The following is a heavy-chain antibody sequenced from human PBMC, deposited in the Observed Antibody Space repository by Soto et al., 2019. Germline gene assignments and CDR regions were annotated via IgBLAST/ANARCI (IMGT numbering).Heavy chain of an antibody. CDR3: KGAPDY. Sequence: GGSLRLSCAASGFTFSSYAMHWVRQAPGKGLEWVAVISYDGSNKYYADSVKGRFTISRDNSKNTLYLQMNSLRAEDTAVYYCKGAPDYWGQGTLVTVSS. J-gene: IGHJ4*02. V-gene: IGHV3-30-3*01. CDR1: GFTFSSYA. D-gene: IGHD3-16*01. CDR2: ISYDGSNK.